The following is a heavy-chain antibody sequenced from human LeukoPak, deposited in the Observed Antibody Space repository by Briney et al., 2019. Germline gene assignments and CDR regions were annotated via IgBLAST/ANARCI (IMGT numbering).Heavy chain of an antibody. CDR2: ISYDGSNK. CDR1: GFTFSSYG. V-gene: IGHV3-30*18. D-gene: IGHD2-2*01. Sequence: PGRSLRLSCAASGFTFSSYGMHWVRQAPGKGLEWVAVISYDGSNKYYADSVKGRFTISRDNSKNTLYLQMNSLRAEDTAVYYCAKDIVVVPAGTLKGYYYYGMDAWGQGTLVTVSS. CDR3: AKDIVVVPAGTLKGYYYYGMDA. J-gene: IGHJ6*02.